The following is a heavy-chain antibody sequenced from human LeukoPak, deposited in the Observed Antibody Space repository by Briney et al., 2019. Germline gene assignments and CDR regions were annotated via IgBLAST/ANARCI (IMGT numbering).Heavy chain of an antibody. D-gene: IGHD1-14*01. J-gene: IGHJ3*02. CDR1: GYTFTNFY. CDR2: INPTTGST. CDR3: ARDLNPQGIGMRAFDI. Sequence: GASVKVSCKASGYTFTNFYLHWVRQAPGQGLEWMGIINPTTGSTSYAQKLQGRVTMTRDMPTSTVYMELSSLRSEDTAVYFCARDLNPQGIGMRAFDIWGQGTMVTASS. V-gene: IGHV1-46*01.